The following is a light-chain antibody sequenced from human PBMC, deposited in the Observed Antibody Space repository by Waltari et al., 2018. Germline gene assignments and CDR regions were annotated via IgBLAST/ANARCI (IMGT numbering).Light chain of an antibody. CDR2: DAN. V-gene: IGLV7-46*01. J-gene: IGLJ3*02. Sequence: LFKERPGQAPTAVVYDANNKHSWTPALFSGSLLGVKAALTLSGAQPEDEAVYYCLLFYTGVGVFGGGTKLTVL. CDR3: LLFYTGVGV.